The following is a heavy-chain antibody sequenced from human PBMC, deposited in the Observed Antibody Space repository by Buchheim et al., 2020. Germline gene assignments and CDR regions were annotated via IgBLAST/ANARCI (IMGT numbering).Heavy chain of an antibody. V-gene: IGHV5-51*03. J-gene: IGHJ6*02. D-gene: IGHD3-22*01. CDR1: GYSFTSYW. CDR2: IYPGDSDT. Sequence: EVQLVQSGAEVKKPGESLKFSCKGSGYSFTSYWIGWVRQMPGKGLEGMGIIYPGDSDTRYSPSFKGQVTISADKSISTAYPQWSSLKSSDTAMYYCARLSTRITMIVVDLGMDVWGQGTT. CDR3: ARLSTRITMIVVDLGMDV.